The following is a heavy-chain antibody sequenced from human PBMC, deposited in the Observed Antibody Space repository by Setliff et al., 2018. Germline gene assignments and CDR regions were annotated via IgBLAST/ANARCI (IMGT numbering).Heavy chain of an antibody. CDR2: ISSASSAT. CDR3: ARDLGPQTTVTMWPFY. CDR1: GFTFSRYS. Sequence: PGGSLRLSCVASGFTFSRYSMNWVRQAPGKGLECISYISSASSATDYADSVKGRFTISRDNAKNSLYLQMNSLRAEDTAVYYCARDLGPQTTVTMWPFYWGQGTLVTVSS. V-gene: IGHV3-48*01. J-gene: IGHJ4*02. D-gene: IGHD4-17*01.